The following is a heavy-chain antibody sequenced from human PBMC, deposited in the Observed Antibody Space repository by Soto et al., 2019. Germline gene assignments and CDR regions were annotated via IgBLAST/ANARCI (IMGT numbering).Heavy chain of an antibody. CDR2: ISAITNYK. Sequence: EVQLVESGGGLVKPGGSLRLSCAGSGLTLSSYGMSWVRQAQGKGLEWVSSISAITNYKYSADSLKGRFTISRDNAKNSLYLQMNSLRAEDTAVYYCAGGSRDTSGYYDFEYWGQGTLVTVSS. J-gene: IGHJ4*02. CDR3: AGGSRDTSGYYDFEY. CDR1: GLTLSSYG. V-gene: IGHV3-21*02. D-gene: IGHD3-22*01.